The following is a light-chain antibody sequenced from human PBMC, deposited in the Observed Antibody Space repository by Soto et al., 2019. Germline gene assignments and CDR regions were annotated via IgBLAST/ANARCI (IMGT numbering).Light chain of an antibody. Sequence: EIVLTQSPGTLSLSPGERATLSCRASQSVSSSYLAWYQQKPGQAPRLLIYGASGRATGIPDRFSGSGSGTDFTLTISRLEPEEFAVYYCQQYGSSRWTFGQGTKVEIK. J-gene: IGKJ1*01. CDR3: QQYGSSRWT. V-gene: IGKV3-20*01. CDR1: QSVSSSY. CDR2: GAS.